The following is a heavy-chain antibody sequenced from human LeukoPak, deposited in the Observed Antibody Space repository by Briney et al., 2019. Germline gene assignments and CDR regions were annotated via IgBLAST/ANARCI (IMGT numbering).Heavy chain of an antibody. Sequence: PGRSLRLSCAASGFTFSSYAMHWVRQAPGKGLEWVAVISYDGSNKYYADSVKGRFTISRDNSKNTLYLQMGSLRAEDMAVYYCARDRDREDSSGYFNWFDPWGQGTLVTVSS. V-gene: IGHV3-30*14. J-gene: IGHJ5*02. CDR3: ARDRDREDSSGYFNWFDP. CDR1: GFTFSSYA. D-gene: IGHD3-22*01. CDR2: ISYDGSNK.